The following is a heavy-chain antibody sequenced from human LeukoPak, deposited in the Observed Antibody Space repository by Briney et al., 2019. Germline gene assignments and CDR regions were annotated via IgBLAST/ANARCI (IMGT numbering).Heavy chain of an antibody. Sequence: ASVKVSCKASGYTFSTYGISWVRQAPGQGLEWMGWISAYNGDTHYAQNFQGRVTMTTDTSKSTAYMELRSLRSDDTAMYYCARRGGKNYGDYLLYYYYMDVWGKGTTVTISS. CDR3: ARRGGKNYGDYLLYYYYMDV. CDR1: GYTFSTYG. V-gene: IGHV1-18*01. J-gene: IGHJ6*03. CDR2: ISAYNGDT. D-gene: IGHD4-17*01.